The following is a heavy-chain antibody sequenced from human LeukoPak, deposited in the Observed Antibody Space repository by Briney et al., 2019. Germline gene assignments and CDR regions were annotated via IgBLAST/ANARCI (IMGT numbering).Heavy chain of an antibody. CDR3: ANQLTYYYDSSGYVNDY. CDR1: GFTFSSYG. D-gene: IGHD3-22*01. V-gene: IGHV3-23*01. CDR2: ISGSGGST. J-gene: IGHJ4*02. Sequence: PGGSLRLSCAASGFTFSSYGMHWVRQAPGKGLEWVSAISGSGGSTYYADSVKGRFTISRDNSKNTLYLQMNSLRAEDTAVYYCANQLTYYYDSSGYVNDYWGQGTLVTVSS.